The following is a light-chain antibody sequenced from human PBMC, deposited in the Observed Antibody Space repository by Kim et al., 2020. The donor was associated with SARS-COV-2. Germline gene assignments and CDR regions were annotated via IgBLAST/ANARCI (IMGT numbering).Light chain of an antibody. CDR1: QDIRND. CDR2: AAS. CDR3: LQDYNYPYT. Sequence: SASIGDRVTITCRASQDIRNDLGWYQQKPGKAPELLIYAASSLQSGVPSRFAGSGSGTDFTLTISSRQPEDFATYYCLQDYNYPYTFGQGTKLEI. V-gene: IGKV1-6*01. J-gene: IGKJ2*01.